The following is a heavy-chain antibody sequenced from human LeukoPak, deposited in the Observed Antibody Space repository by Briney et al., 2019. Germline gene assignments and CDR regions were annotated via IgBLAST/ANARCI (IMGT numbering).Heavy chain of an antibody. CDR1: GFTFTSYW. Sequence: PGGSLRLSCAASGFTFTSYWMNCVRQAPGKGLEWVDNIKEDGSEKYYVDSVKGRFTISRDNAKNSVYLKMKSLRAEDTDVYYCARDNGLWGQGTLVTVSS. D-gene: IGHD2-8*01. V-gene: IGHV3-7*03. CDR2: IKEDGSEK. J-gene: IGHJ4*02. CDR3: ARDNGL.